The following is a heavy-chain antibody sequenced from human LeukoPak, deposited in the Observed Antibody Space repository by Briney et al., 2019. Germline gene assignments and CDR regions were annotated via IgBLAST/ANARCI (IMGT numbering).Heavy chain of an antibody. CDR1: GGSFSGYY. D-gene: IGHD6-13*01. V-gene: IGHV4-34*01. CDR3: ARIREEQQLVLNVDY. CDR2: INHSGST. Sequence: SETLSLTCAVYGGSFSGYYWSWIRQPPGKGLEWIGEINHSGSTNYNPSLKSRATISVDTSKNQFSLKLSSVTAADTAVYYYARIREEQQLVLNVDYWGQGTLVTVSS. J-gene: IGHJ4*02.